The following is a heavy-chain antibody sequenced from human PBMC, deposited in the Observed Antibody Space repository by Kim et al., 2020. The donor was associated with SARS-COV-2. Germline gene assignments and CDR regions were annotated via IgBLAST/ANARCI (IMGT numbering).Heavy chain of an antibody. J-gene: IGHJ3*01. CDR3: ARQLAGISFNFEV. Sequence: SETLSLNCSVSGSSIGIGYYWAWIRQPPGGGREGIGSISHSSHTYYNSSLQSRVTMSVDRSKNLFSLLLTSVTAADTAMYFCARQLAGISFNFEVWGRGTMVTVSS. D-gene: IGHD3-16*01. V-gene: IGHV4-38-2*01. CDR2: ISHSSHT. CDR1: GSSIGIGYY.